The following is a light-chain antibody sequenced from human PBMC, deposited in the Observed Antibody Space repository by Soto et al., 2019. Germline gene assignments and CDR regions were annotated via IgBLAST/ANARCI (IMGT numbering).Light chain of an antibody. V-gene: IGKV4-1*01. CDR1: QSVLYSSDNNNY. CDR2: WAS. CDR3: QQYYSPWT. Sequence: DIVMTQSPDSLAVSLGERATINCKSSQSVLYSSDNNNYLAWYQQKSGQPPKLLIYWASTRESGVPDRFSGSGSGTDFTLTISSLQAEDVAVYYCQQYYSPWTFGQGTKVEIK. J-gene: IGKJ1*01.